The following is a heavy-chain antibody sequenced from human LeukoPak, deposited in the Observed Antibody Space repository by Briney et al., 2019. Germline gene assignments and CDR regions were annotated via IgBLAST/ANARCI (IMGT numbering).Heavy chain of an antibody. CDR1: GFTFSTYW. CDR2: INSDESST. J-gene: IGHJ4*02. D-gene: IGHD2-15*01. CDR3: AKSRRAYCSGGSCFGLWDY. Sequence: GGSLRLSCAASGFTFSTYWMHWVRQAPGKGLVWVSRINSDESSTTYADSVKGRFTISRGNAKNTLYLQMNSLRAEDTAVYYCAKSRRAYCSGGSCFGLWDYWGQGTLVTVSS. V-gene: IGHV3-74*01.